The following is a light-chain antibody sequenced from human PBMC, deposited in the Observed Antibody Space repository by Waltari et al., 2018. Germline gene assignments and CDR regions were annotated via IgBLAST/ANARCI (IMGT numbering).Light chain of an antibody. CDR2: GAS. CDR1: QSVSSD. Sequence: EIVMPQSPPTLSVSPGERAPPSCRASQSVSSDLAWYQQKPGQAPRLLIYGASTRATGIPARFSGSGSATEFTLTISSLQSEDFAIYYCQQYNEWPPYTFGQGTKLEIK. V-gene: IGKV3-15*01. J-gene: IGKJ2*01. CDR3: QQYNEWPPYT.